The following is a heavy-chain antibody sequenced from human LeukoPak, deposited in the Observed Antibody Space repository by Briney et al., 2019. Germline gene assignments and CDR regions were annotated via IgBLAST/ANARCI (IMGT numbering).Heavy chain of an antibody. D-gene: IGHD3-3*01. J-gene: IGHJ4*02. V-gene: IGHV3-23*01. Sequence: RTGGSLRPSCAASGFTFSSYAMSWVRQAPGKGREWVSAISGSGGSTYYADSVKGRFTISRDNSKNTLYLQMNSLRAEDTAVYYCAHTLRSGYYSWGQGTLVTVSS. CDR3: AHTLRSGYYS. CDR1: GFTFSSYA. CDR2: ISGSGGST.